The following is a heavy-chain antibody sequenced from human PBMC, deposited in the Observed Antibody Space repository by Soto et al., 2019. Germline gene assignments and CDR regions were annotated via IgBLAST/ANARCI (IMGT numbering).Heavy chain of an antibody. CDR1: GFTFGDYA. CDR3: TRDLGYDILTGYSDAFDI. CDR2: IRSKAYGGTT. J-gene: IGHJ3*02. V-gene: IGHV3-49*04. D-gene: IGHD3-9*01. Sequence: PGGSLRLSCTASGFTFGDYAMSWVRQAPGRGLEWVGFIRSKAYGGTTEYAASGKGRFTISRDDSKSIAYLQMNSLKTEDTAVYYCTRDLGYDILTGYSDAFDIWGQGTMVTVSS.